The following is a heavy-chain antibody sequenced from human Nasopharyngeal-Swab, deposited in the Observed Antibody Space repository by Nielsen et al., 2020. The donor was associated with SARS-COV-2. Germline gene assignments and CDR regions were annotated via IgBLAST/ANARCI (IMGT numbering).Heavy chain of an antibody. Sequence: WIRQPPGKGLEWIGEIYHSGSTNYNPSLKSRVTISVDKSKNQFSLKLSSVTAADTAVYYCASQIAARFDYWGQGTLVTVSP. D-gene: IGHD6-6*01. V-gene: IGHV4-4*02. CDR2: IYHSGST. CDR3: ASQIAARFDY. J-gene: IGHJ4*02.